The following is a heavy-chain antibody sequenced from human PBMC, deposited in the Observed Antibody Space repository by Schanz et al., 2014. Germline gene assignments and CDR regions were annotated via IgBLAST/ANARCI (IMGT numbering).Heavy chain of an antibody. CDR2: INHSGGT. J-gene: IGHJ4*02. CDR3: ELITLDRGVRNDY. Sequence: QVQLQQWGAGLLKPSETLSLTCAVSGGSFRGYFWTWIRQPPGKGLEWIGEINHSGGTNYNPSLKSRVTMSVDTSKNQFSLILTSVTAADTAVYYCELITLDRGVRNDYWGQGTLVSVSS. D-gene: IGHD3-10*01. CDR1: GGSFRGYF. V-gene: IGHV4-34*02.